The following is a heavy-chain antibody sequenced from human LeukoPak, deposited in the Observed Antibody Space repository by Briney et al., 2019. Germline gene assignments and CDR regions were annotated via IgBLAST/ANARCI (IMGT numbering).Heavy chain of an antibody. J-gene: IGHJ4*02. CDR3: ARSGWELPQLPFDY. D-gene: IGHD1-7*01. CDR1: GGSISSSSYY. V-gene: IGHV4-39*01. Sequence: SETLSLTCTVSGGSISSSSYYWGWIRQPPGKGLEWIGSIYYSGSTYYSPSLKSRVTISVDTSKNQFSLKLSSVTAADTAVYYCARSGWELPQLPFDYWGQGTLVTVSS. CDR2: IYYSGST.